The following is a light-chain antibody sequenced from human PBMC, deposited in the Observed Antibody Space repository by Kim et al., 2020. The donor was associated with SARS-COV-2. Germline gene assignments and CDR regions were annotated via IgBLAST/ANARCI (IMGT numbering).Light chain of an antibody. CDR3: QVWDSSSDHPGV. CDR2: DDS. V-gene: IGLV3-21*03. CDR1: NIGSKS. J-gene: IGLJ2*01. Sequence: PGKTARITCGGNNIGSKSGHWYQQKPGQAPVLVVYDDSDRPSGIPERFSGSNSGNTATLTISRVEAGDEADYYCQVWDSSSDHPGVFGGGTQLTVL.